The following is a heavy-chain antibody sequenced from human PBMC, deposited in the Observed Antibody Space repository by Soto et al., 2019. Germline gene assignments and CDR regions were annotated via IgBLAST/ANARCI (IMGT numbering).Heavy chain of an antibody. CDR3: ARDLWEEWEYYFDY. V-gene: IGHV3-30-3*01. D-gene: IGHD1-26*01. Sequence: GGSLRLSCAASGFTFSSYAMHWVRQAPGKGLEWVAVISYDGSNKYYADSVKGRFTISRDNSKNTLYLQMNSLRAEDTAVYYCARDLWEEWEYYFDYWGQGTLVTVSS. CDR2: ISYDGSNK. CDR1: GFTFSSYA. J-gene: IGHJ4*02.